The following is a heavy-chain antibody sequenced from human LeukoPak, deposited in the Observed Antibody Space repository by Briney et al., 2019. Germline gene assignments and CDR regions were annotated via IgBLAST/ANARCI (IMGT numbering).Heavy chain of an antibody. J-gene: IGHJ4*02. V-gene: IGHV1-46*01. CDR3: ARVDAEGSGVKYFDY. CDR1: GYTFTNYY. CDR2: INPSGGST. Sequence: ASVKVSCKASGYTFTNYYMHWVRQAPGQGLEWMGIINPSGGSTSYAQKFQGRVTMTRDTSTSTVYIELSSLRSEDTAVYFCARVDAEGSGVKYFDYWGQGTLVTVSS. D-gene: IGHD3-10*01.